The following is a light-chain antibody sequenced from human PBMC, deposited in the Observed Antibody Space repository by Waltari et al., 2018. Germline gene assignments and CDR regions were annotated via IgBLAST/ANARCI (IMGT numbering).Light chain of an antibody. V-gene: IGLV1-40*01. CDR1: SSNIGAGYV. J-gene: IGLJ3*02. CDR3: QSYDSSLSGSV. CDR2: GNS. Sequence: QSVLTQPPSVSGAPGPRVPISCTGSSSNIGAGYVLHWYQQLPGTAPKLLIYGNSNRPSGVPDRFSGSKSGTSASLAITGLQAEDEADYYCQSYDSSLSGSVFGGGTKLTVL.